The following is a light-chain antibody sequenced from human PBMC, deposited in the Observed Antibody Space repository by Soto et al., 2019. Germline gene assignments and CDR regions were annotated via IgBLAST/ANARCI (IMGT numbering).Light chain of an antibody. Sequence: EIGMAQSPATLSVSPGGRATLSCGASQSISDTLAWYQQKPGQAPRLLIYGASTRAPVFPARFSGSGSGTDFTLTISSLQSEDFAVYNCQQYNNWPWTFGQGTKVDIK. J-gene: IGKJ1*01. CDR3: QQYNNWPWT. CDR1: QSISDT. V-gene: IGKV3-15*01. CDR2: GAS.